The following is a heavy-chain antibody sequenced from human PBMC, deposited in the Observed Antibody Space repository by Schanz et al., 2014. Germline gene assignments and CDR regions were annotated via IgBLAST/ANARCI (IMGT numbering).Heavy chain of an antibody. CDR1: GGTFSSFG. CDR2: IIPSLGIP. Sequence: VQLEQSGAEVKKPGSSVKVSCKASGGTFSSFGINWVRQAPGQGLEWMGRIIPSLGIPNYAQKFQGRVTFTADKSTSTAYMELSSLKSEDTAVYYCASSGAGYSSSWDFDYWGQGTLVTVSS. D-gene: IGHD6-13*01. J-gene: IGHJ4*02. V-gene: IGHV1-69*02. CDR3: ASSGAGYSSSWDFDY.